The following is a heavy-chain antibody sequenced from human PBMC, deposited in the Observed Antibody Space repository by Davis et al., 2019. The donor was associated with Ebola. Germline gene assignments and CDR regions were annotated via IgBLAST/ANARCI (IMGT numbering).Heavy chain of an antibody. D-gene: IGHD2-2*01. Sequence: SVHVSRKASVYTFTSHGISWVRQAPGQGLAWMGLISAFNGNTNYAQNLQGRVTMTTDTSTRTAYMELRSLRSDDTAVYYCARDCGYQLLCEGYCYGMDVWGKGTTVTVSS. V-gene: IGHV1-18*01. CDR3: ARDCGYQLLCEGYCYGMDV. CDR2: ISAFNGNT. J-gene: IGHJ6*04. CDR1: VYTFTSHG.